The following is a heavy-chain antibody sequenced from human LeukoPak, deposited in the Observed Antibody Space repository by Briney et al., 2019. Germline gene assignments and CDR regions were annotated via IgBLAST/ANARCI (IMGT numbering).Heavy chain of an antibody. D-gene: IGHD3-10*01. Sequence: SETLSLTCTVSGGSTSSSSYNWGWIRQPPGKGLEWIASIYYSGSTYYNPSLKSRVTISVDTPKNQFSLKLSSVTAADTAVYYCARRAGSGSTKVFDIWGQGTMVTVSS. CDR2: IYYSGST. CDR3: ARRAGSGSTKVFDI. CDR1: GGSTSSSSYN. J-gene: IGHJ3*02. V-gene: IGHV4-39*01.